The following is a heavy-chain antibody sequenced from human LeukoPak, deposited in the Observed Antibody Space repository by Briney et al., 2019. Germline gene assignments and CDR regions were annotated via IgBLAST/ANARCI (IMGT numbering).Heavy chain of an antibody. Sequence: GGTLRLSCAASGFTFSSHGMSWVRQAPGKGLEWVSTISGSGDYTYYADSVKGRFTISRDNSKNTLYLQMNSLRAEDTAVYYCAKVTYGSGTYGAFDSWGQGTLVTVSS. CDR3: AKVTYGSGTYGAFDS. CDR2: ISGSGDYT. D-gene: IGHD3-10*01. V-gene: IGHV3-23*01. J-gene: IGHJ4*02. CDR1: GFTFSSHG.